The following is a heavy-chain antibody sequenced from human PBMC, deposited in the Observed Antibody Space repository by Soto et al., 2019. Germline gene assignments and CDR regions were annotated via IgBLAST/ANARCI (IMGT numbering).Heavy chain of an antibody. V-gene: IGHV4-31*03. CDR3: ARAGFLRPGEHYYYGMDV. CDR1: GGSISSGGYY. Sequence: KPSETLSLTCTVSGGSISSGGYYWSWIRQHPGKGLEWIGYIYYTGRTYFNPSLKSRVTISLDTSKNQFSLKLGSVTAADTAVYYCARAGFLRPGEHYYYGMDVWGQGTTVTVSS. CDR2: IYYTGRT. J-gene: IGHJ6*02. D-gene: IGHD3-3*01.